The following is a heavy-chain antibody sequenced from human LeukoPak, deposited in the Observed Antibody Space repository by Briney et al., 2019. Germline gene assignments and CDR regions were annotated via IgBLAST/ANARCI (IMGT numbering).Heavy chain of an antibody. J-gene: IGHJ4*02. CDR2: IKSKADGETM. Sequence: GGSLRLSCAASGFTFTNAWMNWVRQAPGKGLEWVGRIKSKADGETMDYAAPVKGRFTFSRDDSKNMLYLQMNSLKSEDTAVYYCSTLTSRGLSDSWGQGTLVTVSS. V-gene: IGHV3-15*07. CDR1: GFTFTNAW. D-gene: IGHD1-20*01. CDR3: STLTSRGLSDS.